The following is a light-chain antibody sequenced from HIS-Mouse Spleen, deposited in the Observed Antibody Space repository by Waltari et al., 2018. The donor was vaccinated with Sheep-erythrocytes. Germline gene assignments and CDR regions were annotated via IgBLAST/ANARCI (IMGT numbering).Light chain of an antibody. V-gene: IGLV5-45*03. Sequence: QAVLTQPSSLSASPGASASLTCTLRSGINVGTYRIYWYQQKPGSPPQYLLRYKSDSDKQQGAGGPGSFSGSKSGNTASLTISGLQAEDEADYYCCSYAGSYTLVFGGGTKLTVL. CDR1: SGINVGTYR. J-gene: IGLJ2*01. CDR2: YKSDSDK. CDR3: CSYAGSYTLV.